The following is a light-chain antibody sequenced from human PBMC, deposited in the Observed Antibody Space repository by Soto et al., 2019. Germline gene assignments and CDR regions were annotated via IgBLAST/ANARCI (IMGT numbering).Light chain of an antibody. CDR2: GAS. CDR1: QSVYNN. V-gene: IGKV3-15*01. CDR3: QQYNNWPPVT. J-gene: IGKJ3*01. Sequence: EIMMTQSPATLSVSPGERATLSCRASQSVYNNLAWYQQKPGQSPRLLIYGASTSATGIPARFSVSGSGTEFTHTISSLQSEDFAGYYCQQYNNWPPVTFGPGTKVDI.